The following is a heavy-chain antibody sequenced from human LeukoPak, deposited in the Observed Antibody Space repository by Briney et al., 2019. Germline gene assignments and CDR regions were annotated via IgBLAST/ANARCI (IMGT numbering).Heavy chain of an antibody. V-gene: IGHV4-4*07. Sequence: SETRSLTSTVSAGSISSYYWGWIRQPAGKVLEWIGRIYTSGSTNYNPSLKSRVTMSVDTSKNQFSLKLSSVTAADTAVYYCARAKQWLANNYYYHYGMDVWGQGTTVTVSS. CDR1: AGSISSYY. CDR3: ARAKQWLANNYYYHYGMDV. J-gene: IGHJ6*02. CDR2: IYTSGST. D-gene: IGHD6-19*01.